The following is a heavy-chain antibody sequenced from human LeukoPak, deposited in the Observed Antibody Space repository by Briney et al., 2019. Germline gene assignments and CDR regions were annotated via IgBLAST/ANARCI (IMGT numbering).Heavy chain of an antibody. V-gene: IGHV3-74*01. CDR1: GFTFSNYW. D-gene: IGHD3-22*01. J-gene: IGHJ5*02. CDR2: INSDGINT. Sequence: GGSLRLSCAASGFTFSNYWMHWVRQAPGKGLVWVSRINSDGINTSYADSVKGRFTISRDNAKSTLNLQMNSLRAEDTAVYYCARDLGQYYDTSDNWFDPWGQGTLVTVSS. CDR3: ARDLGQYYDTSDNWFDP.